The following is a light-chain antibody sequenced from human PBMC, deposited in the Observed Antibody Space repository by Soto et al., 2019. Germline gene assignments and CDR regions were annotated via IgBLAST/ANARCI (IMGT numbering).Light chain of an antibody. CDR2: SAS. Sequence: DIVMTQSPDSLAVSLGERATINCKSSQSVLYCRNNKSYLVWYQQKPGQPPKLLIYSASTRESGVPDLFSGSGSGTDFTLTISSLQAEDVAVYYCQQSYSAPYTFGQGTKLEIK. CDR3: QQSYSAPYT. CDR1: QSVLYCRNNKSY. J-gene: IGKJ2*01. V-gene: IGKV4-1*01.